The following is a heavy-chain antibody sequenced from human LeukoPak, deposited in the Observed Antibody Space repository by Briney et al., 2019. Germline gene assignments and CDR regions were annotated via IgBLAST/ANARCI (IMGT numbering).Heavy chain of an antibody. D-gene: IGHD3-16*01. CDR3: ATTRGGNYHWDY. J-gene: IGHJ4*02. Sequence: GESLKISCQGSGYSFTSYWIGWVRQMPGKGLEWMGIMYPLNSDIRYKPSFEGQVTMSADMSIKTAYLQWSSLKASDTAIYYCATTRGGNYHWDYWGQGTLVTVS. CDR2: MYPLNSDI. V-gene: IGHV5-51*01. CDR1: GYSFTSYW.